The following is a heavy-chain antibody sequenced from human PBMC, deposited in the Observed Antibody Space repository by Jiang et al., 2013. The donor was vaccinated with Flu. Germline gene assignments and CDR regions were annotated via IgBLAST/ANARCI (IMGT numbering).Heavy chain of an antibody. J-gene: IGHJ4*02. D-gene: IGHD4-17*01. CDR3: TRGGSDYEGISY. CDR1: GFTFDDYS. Sequence: RLSCAASGFTFDDYSMHWVRQAPGKGLEWVSGITYNGGDSRYADSVRGRFTISRDNAKNSLYLQMHSPRAEDTALYYCTRGGSDYEGISYWGQGALVVVSS. CDR2: ITYNGGDS. V-gene: IGHV3-20*04.